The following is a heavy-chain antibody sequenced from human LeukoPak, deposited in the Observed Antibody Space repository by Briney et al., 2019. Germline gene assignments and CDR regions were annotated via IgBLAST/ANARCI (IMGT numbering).Heavy chain of an antibody. CDR2: ISSSSSII. Sequence: GGSLRLSCAASGFSISSYSMNWVRQAPGKGLEWVSYISSSSSIIYYADSVKGRFTISRDNSKNTLYLQMNSLRAEDTAVYYCAKEIRFLEWCFDYWGQGTLVTVSS. CDR1: GFSISSYS. CDR3: AKEIRFLEWCFDY. V-gene: IGHV3-48*01. J-gene: IGHJ4*02. D-gene: IGHD3-3*01.